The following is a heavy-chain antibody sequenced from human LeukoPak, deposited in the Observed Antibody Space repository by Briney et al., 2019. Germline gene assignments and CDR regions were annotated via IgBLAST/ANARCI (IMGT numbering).Heavy chain of an antibody. CDR3: AKDPTAYDDSSAPPDY. D-gene: IGHD3-22*01. J-gene: IGHJ4*02. CDR2: ISGKSGSI. CDR1: GLTFDDYA. V-gene: IGHV3-9*01. Sequence: GWSLRLSCAPSGLTFDDYAMHWGQQAPRKGLEWVSGISGKSGSIGNADSVKGRFTISRDNAKNSLYLQMNSLRAEDTALYYCAKDPTAYDDSSAPPDYWGQGTLVTVSS.